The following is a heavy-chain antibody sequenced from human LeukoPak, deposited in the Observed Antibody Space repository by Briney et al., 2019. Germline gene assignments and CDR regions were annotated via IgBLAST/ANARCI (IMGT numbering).Heavy chain of an antibody. D-gene: IGHD4-17*01. Sequence: PGRSLRLSCAASGFTFSSYGIHWVRQAPGKGLEWVAVISYDGSNKYYADSVKGRFTISRDNSKNTLYLQMNSLRAEDTAVYYCAKVKVRTVTTGDDFDYWGQGTLVTVSS. V-gene: IGHV3-30*18. J-gene: IGHJ4*02. CDR2: ISYDGSNK. CDR3: AKVKVRTVTTGDDFDY. CDR1: GFTFSSYG.